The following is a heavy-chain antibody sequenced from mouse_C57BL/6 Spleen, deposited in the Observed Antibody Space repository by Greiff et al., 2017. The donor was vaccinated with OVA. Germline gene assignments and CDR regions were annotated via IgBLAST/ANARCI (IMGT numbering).Heavy chain of an antibody. J-gene: IGHJ4*01. Sequence: VQLQQPGAELVRPGTSVKLSCKASGYTFTSYWMHWVKQRPGQGLEWIGVIDPSDSYTNYNQKFKGKATLTVDTSSSTAYMQLSSLTSEDSAVYYCARRGYDGYYSYAMDYWGQGTSVTVSS. CDR1: GYTFTSYW. D-gene: IGHD2-3*01. V-gene: IGHV1-59*01. CDR2: IDPSDSYT. CDR3: ARRGYDGYYSYAMDY.